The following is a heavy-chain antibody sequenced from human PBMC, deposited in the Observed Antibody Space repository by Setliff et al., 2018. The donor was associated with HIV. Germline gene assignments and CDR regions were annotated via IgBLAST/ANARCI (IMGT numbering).Heavy chain of an antibody. CDR2: IAPRDSYT. Sequence: ISCKVSASSSTTSWITWVRQMPGKGLEWMGRIAPRDSYTDYSPSFEGHVTISFDKSVSTAYLQWSSLKASDTAMYYCARLEVAGAYSYYYMDVWGKGTTVTVAS. D-gene: IGHD6-19*01. CDR1: ASSSTTSW. V-gene: IGHV5-10-1*01. CDR3: ARLEVAGAYSYYYMDV. J-gene: IGHJ6*03.